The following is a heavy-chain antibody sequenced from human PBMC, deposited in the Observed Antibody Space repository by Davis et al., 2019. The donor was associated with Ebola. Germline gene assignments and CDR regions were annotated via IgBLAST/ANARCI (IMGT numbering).Heavy chain of an antibody. V-gene: IGHV1-2*02. CDR3: ARSCISARCYLLYAMDV. Sequence: AASVKVSCKASGYTFTNYYMHWVRQAPGQGPEWMGEINPNSGDTSYAQRFQGRVTMTRDTSTSTADMELSRLRSDDTAMYYCARSCISARCYLLYAMDVWGKGTTVTVSS. CDR1: GYTFTNYY. J-gene: IGHJ6*03. CDR2: INPNSGDT. D-gene: IGHD2-2*01.